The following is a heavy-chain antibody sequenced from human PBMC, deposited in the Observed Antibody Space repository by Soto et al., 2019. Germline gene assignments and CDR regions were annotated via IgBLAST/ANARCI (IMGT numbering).Heavy chain of an antibody. J-gene: IGHJ5*02. Sequence: SETLSLTCSVSGGSISNGGLYWSWIRQYPGKGLEWIGYIHYSGSTYYNPSLESRVTISVDTSKNHFSLKLSSVTAADTAVYYCARTTDSSGYFQFWFDPWGQGTLVTVSS. V-gene: IGHV4-31*03. CDR2: IHYSGST. D-gene: IGHD3-22*01. CDR3: ARTTDSSGYFQFWFDP. CDR1: GGSISNGGLY.